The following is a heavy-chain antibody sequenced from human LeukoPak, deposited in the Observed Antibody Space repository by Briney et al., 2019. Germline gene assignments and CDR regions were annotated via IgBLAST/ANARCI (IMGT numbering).Heavy chain of an antibody. J-gene: IGHJ4*02. CDR3: AKDAPALVVVRGSFDY. V-gene: IGHV1-69*13. Sequence: SVKVSCKASGGTFSSYAISWVRQAPGQGLEWMGGIIPIFGTANYAQKFQGRVTITADESTSTAYMELSSLRAEDTAVYYCAKDAPALVVVRGSFDYWGQGTLVTVSS. D-gene: IGHD3-22*01. CDR1: GGTFSSYA. CDR2: IIPIFGTA.